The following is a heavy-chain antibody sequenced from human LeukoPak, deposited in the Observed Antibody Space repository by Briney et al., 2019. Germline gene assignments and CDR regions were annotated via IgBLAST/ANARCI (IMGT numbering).Heavy chain of an antibody. CDR3: ARGWDSSGWYGFHWFDP. CDR1: GYTFTSYD. V-gene: IGHV1-8*01. CDR2: MNPNSGNT. J-gene: IGHJ5*02. Sequence: ASVKVSCKASGYTFTSYDINWVRQATGQGLEWMGWMNPNSGNTGYAQKFQGSVTMTRNTSISTAYMELSSLRSEDTAVYYCARGWDSSGWYGFHWFDPWGQGTLVTVSS. D-gene: IGHD6-19*01.